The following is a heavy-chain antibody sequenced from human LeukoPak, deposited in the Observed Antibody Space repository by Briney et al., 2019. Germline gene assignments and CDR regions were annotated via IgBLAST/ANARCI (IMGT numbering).Heavy chain of an antibody. V-gene: IGHV4-34*01. CDR3: ARAGPQYDFWSGYYPNYYYYYMDV. Sequence: AETLSLTCAVYGGSFSGYYWSWIRQPPGKGLEWIGEINHSGSTNYNPSLKSRVTISVDTSKNQFSLKLSSVTAADTAVYYCARAGPQYDFWSGYYPNYYYYYMDVWGRGTTVTVSS. CDR2: INHSGST. D-gene: IGHD3-3*01. CDR1: GGSFSGYY. J-gene: IGHJ6*03.